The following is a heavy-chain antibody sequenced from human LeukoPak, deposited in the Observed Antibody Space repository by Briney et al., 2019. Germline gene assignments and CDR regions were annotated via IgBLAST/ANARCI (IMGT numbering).Heavy chain of an antibody. Sequence: SETLSLTCAVYGGSFSGYYWSWIRHPPGKGLEWIGEINHSGSTNYNPSLKSRVTISVDTSKNQFSLKLSSVTAADTAVYYCARGTSTFDIVVVSSYNWFDPWGQGTLVTVSS. J-gene: IGHJ5*02. D-gene: IGHD2-2*01. V-gene: IGHV4-34*01. CDR1: GGSFSGYY. CDR2: INHSGST. CDR3: ARGTSTFDIVVVSSYNWFDP.